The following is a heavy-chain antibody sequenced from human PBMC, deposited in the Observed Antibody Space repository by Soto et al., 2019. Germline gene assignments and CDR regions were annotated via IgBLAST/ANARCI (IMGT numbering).Heavy chain of an antibody. CDR1: GGCVSSDFYN. V-gene: IGHV4-61*03. J-gene: IGHJ4*02. CDR3: GRVKRETFQKKNDY. Sequence: QVQLRESGPGLVKPSEALSLTCSVSGGCVSSDFYNWRWIRQPPGKGLEWVGDISHSGSTNYNPSLKSRATISVDTSRNHFSLKVTSVSAADTAVYYCGRVKRETFQKKNDYWGQGIVVIVSS. CDR2: ISHSGST.